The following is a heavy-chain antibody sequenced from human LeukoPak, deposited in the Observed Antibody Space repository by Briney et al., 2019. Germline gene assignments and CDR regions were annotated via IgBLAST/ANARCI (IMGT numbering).Heavy chain of an antibody. CDR3: ARRPTPIVVVVAAETYNWFDP. CDR1: GYTFIGYY. D-gene: IGHD2-15*01. J-gene: IGHJ5*02. CDR2: INPNSGST. Sequence: ASVKVSCKASGYTFIGYYMHWLRQAPGQGLEWMGWINPNSGSTDYAQNFQGRVTMTRDTSISTVYMELSSLRSDDTAVYYCARRPTPIVVVVAAETYNWFDPWGQGTLVTVSS. V-gene: IGHV1-2*02.